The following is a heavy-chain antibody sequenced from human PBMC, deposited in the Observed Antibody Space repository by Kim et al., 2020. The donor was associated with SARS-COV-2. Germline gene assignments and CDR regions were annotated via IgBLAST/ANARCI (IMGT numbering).Heavy chain of an antibody. CDR2: IRNRANLYTT. J-gene: IGHJ4*02. CDR1: GFTFSDHY. CDR3: ARGEGDYFDD. Sequence: GGSLRLSCAASGFTFSDHYMDWVRQAPGTGLEWVGRIRNRANLYTTEHAASVKGSFTISRDDSKNSLYLQMNGLKTEDTAVYYCARGEGDYFDDWGQGNLVTVSS. V-gene: IGHV3-72*01.